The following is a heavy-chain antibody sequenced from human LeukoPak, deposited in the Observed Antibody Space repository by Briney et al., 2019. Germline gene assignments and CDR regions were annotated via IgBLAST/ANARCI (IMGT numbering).Heavy chain of an antibody. CDR3: AKDGCSSTSCYAAFGYYFDY. V-gene: IGHV3-23*01. D-gene: IGHD2-2*01. Sequence: GGSLRLSCAASGFTFSSYAMSWVRQAPGKGLGWVSAISGSGGSTYYADSVKGRFTISRDNSKNTLYLQMNSLRAEDTAVYYCAKDGCSSTSCYAAFGYYFDYWGQGTLVTVSS. J-gene: IGHJ4*02. CDR1: GFTFSSYA. CDR2: ISGSGGST.